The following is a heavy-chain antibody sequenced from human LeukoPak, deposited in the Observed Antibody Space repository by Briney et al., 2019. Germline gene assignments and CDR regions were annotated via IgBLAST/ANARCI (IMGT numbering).Heavy chain of an antibody. J-gene: IGHJ4*02. CDR1: GFTFSSYE. D-gene: IGHD1-26*01. V-gene: IGHV3-48*03. CDR3: ARYRWLSGSQIFDY. CDR2: ISSSGSTI. Sequence: GGSLRLSCAASGFTFSSYEMNWVRQAPGKGLEWVSYISSSGSTIYYADSVKGRFTFSRDNAKNSLYLQMNSLRAEDTAVYYCARYRWLSGSQIFDYWGQGTLVTVSS.